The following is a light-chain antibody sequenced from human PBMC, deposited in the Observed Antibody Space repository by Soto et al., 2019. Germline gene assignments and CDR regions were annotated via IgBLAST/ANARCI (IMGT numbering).Light chain of an antibody. J-gene: IGKJ2*01. Sequence: DIQMTQSPSTLSASVGDRVTITCRASQTISSWLAWYQQKPGKAPRLLIYKASTLESGVPSRFSGSGSGTEFTLTISSLQPGDFATYYCQQYKSYWYTFGQGTKLEIK. V-gene: IGKV1-5*03. CDR2: KAS. CDR1: QTISSW. CDR3: QQYKSYWYT.